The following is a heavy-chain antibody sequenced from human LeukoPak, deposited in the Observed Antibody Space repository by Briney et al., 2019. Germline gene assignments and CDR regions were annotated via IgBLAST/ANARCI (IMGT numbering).Heavy chain of an antibody. D-gene: IGHD3-22*01. CDR1: GFAFNSQT. CDR3: ARGGFRHFDP. V-gene: IGHV3-7*01. J-gene: IGHJ5*02. CDR2: IKEDEIEI. Sequence: GGSLRLSYAASGFAFNSQTMSWVRQAPGKGLEWVASIKEDEIEIHYVDSVKGRFTISRDNAKDSLYLQMNSLRVEDTAVYYCARGGFRHFDPWGQGTLVTVSS.